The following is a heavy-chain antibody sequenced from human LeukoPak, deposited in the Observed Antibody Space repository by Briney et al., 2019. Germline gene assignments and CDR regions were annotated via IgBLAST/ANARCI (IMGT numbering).Heavy chain of an antibody. CDR3: ARVPLYYYDSSGYYGMDV. CDR1: GFTFSSYE. Sequence: GGSLRLSCAASGFTFSSYEMNWVRQAPGKGLEWVSYISSSGSTIYYADSVKGRFTISRDNAKNSPYLQMNSLRAEDTAVYYCARVPLYYYDSSGYYGMDVWGQGTTVTVSS. V-gene: IGHV3-48*03. CDR2: ISSSGSTI. J-gene: IGHJ6*02. D-gene: IGHD3-22*01.